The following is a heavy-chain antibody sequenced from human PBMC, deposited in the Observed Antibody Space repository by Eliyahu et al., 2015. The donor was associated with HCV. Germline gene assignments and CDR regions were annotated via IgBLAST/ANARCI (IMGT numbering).Heavy chain of an antibody. CDR3: ARLTTVTVVIDY. J-gene: IGHJ4*02. Sequence: QVQLQESGPGLVKPSQTLSLTCXVXGGSXSSGDYYWSWIRQPPGKGLEWIGYIYYSGSTYYNPSLKSRVTISVDTSKNQFSLKLSSVTAADTAVYYCARLTTVTVVIDYWGQGTLVTVSS. D-gene: IGHD4-17*01. CDR2: IYYSGST. V-gene: IGHV4-30-4*01. CDR1: GGSXSSGDYY.